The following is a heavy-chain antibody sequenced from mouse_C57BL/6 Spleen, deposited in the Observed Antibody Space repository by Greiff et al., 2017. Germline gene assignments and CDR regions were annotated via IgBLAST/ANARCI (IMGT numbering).Heavy chain of an antibody. CDR1: GFNIKDDY. D-gene: IGHD1-1*01. Sequence: EVQRVESGAELVRPGASVKLSCTASGFNIKDDYMHWVKQRPEQGLEWIGWIDPENGDTEYASKFQGKATITADTSSNTAYLQLSSLTSEDTAVYYCTTGNYYGSSRAMDYWGQGTSVTVSS. CDR2: IDPENGDT. V-gene: IGHV14-4*01. CDR3: TTGNYYGSSRAMDY. J-gene: IGHJ4*01.